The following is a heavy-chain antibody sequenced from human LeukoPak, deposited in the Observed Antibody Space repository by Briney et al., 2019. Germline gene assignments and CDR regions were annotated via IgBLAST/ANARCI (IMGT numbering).Heavy chain of an antibody. J-gene: IGHJ4*02. CDR3: ARGRFFWTY. CDR1: TGSINSYY. D-gene: IGHD3/OR15-3a*01. CDR2: IYYSGSP. V-gene: IGHV4-59*01. Sequence: SETLSLTSTVSTGSINSYYWSTIRQPPGKGLEWIGYIYYSGSPNYNSSLKSRVTISVDTSKNQFSLKLNSVTAADTAVYYCARGRFFWTYWGQGTLVTVSS.